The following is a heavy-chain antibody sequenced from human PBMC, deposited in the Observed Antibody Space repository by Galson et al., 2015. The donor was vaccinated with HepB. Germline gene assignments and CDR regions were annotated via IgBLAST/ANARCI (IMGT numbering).Heavy chain of an antibody. CDR3: ARDQGCSGGSCYSGY. J-gene: IGHJ4*02. CDR2: IKQDGSEK. Sequence: SLRLSCAASGFTFSSYWMSWVRQAPGKGLEWVANIKQDGSEKYYVDSVKGRFTISRDNAKNSLYPQMNSLRAEDTAVYYCARDQGCSGGSCYSGYWGQGTLVTVSS. CDR1: GFTFSSYW. V-gene: IGHV3-7*03. D-gene: IGHD2-15*01.